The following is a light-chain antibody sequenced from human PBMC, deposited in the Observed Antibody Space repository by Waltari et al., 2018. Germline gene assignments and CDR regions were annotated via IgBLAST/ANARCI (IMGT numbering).Light chain of an antibody. CDR1: SSNIGAGHD. J-gene: IGLJ3*02. V-gene: IGLV1-40*02. CDR2: GNN. CDR3: QSFDTSLSHGVV. Sequence: QSILTQPPSVSGAPGQRVTISCTGSSSNIGAGHDVQWYQEFPGTGPKLPIYGNNKRPSGVPDRCSGSKSGTSASLTITGLQAEDEADYYCQSFDTSLSHGVVFGGGTKVTVL.